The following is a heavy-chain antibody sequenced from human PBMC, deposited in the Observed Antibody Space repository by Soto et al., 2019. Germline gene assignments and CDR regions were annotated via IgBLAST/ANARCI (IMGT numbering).Heavy chain of an antibody. CDR3: AREPLTGTTYYYYYGMDV. V-gene: IGHV3-11*01. Sequence: QVQLVESGGGLVKPGGSLRLYCAASGFTFSDYYMSWIRQAPGKGLEWVSYISSSGSTIYYADSVKGRFTISRDNAKNSLYLQMNSLRAEDTAVYYCAREPLTGTTYYYYYGMDVWGQGTTVTVSS. J-gene: IGHJ6*02. CDR1: GFTFSDYY. D-gene: IGHD1-20*01. CDR2: ISSSGSTI.